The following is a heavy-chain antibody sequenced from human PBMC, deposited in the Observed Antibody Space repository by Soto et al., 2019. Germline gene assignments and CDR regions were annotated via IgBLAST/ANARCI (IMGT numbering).Heavy chain of an antibody. CDR3: ARSQIAAAGPRAPINWFDP. V-gene: IGHV6-1*01. J-gene: IGHJ5*02. CDR2: TYYRSKWYN. Sequence: PSQTLSLTCAISGDSVSSNSAAWNWIRQSPSRGLEWLGRTYYRSKWYNDYAVSVKSRITINPDTSKNQFSLQLNSVTPEDTAVYYCARSQIAAAGPRAPINWFDPWGQGTLVTVSS. CDR1: GDSVSSNSAA. D-gene: IGHD6-13*01.